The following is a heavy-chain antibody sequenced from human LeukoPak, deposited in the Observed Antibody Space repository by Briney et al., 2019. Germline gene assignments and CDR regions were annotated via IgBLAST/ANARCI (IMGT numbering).Heavy chain of an antibody. Sequence: GAPVKVSCKASGYTFTSYGISWVRQAPGQGLEWMGWISAYNGNTNYAQKLQGRVTMTTDTSTSTAYMELRSLRSDDTAVYYCARDGTYYYGSGSPNWFDPWGQGTLVTVSS. CDR1: GYTFTSYG. CDR2: ISAYNGNT. CDR3: ARDGTYYYGSGSPNWFDP. J-gene: IGHJ5*02. V-gene: IGHV1-18*01. D-gene: IGHD3-10*01.